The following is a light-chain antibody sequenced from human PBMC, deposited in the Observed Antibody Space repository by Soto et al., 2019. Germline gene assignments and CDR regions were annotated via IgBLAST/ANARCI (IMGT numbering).Light chain of an antibody. Sequence: QSALTHPASVSGSPGQSITVSCTGTSSDVGGYNYVSWYQQHPGKAPKLMIYEVSNRPSGVSNRFSGSKSGNTASLTISGLEAEDEADYYCSSYTRNSTLVFGGGTKLTVL. CDR2: EVS. V-gene: IGLV2-14*01. CDR1: SSDVGGYNY. CDR3: SSYTRNSTLV. J-gene: IGLJ2*01.